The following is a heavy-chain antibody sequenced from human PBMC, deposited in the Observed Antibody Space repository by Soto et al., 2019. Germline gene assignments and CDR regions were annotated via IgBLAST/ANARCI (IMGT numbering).Heavy chain of an antibody. J-gene: IGHJ5*02. CDR1: GGSISRYY. CDR3: AGDRDSGSYDWFDP. D-gene: IGHD1-26*01. V-gene: IGHV4-4*07. Sequence: QVQLQESGPGLVKPSETLSLTCTVSGGSISRYYWSWIRQPAGKGLEWIGRIYTSGSTNYNPSLMRRVTLSVGTSKNQFSLKVSSVTAADTAVYYCAGDRDSGSYDWFDPWGQGTLVTVSS. CDR2: IYTSGST.